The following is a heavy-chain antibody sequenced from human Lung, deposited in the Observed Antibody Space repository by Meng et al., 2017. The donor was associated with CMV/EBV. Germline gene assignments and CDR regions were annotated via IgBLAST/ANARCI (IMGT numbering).Heavy chain of an antibody. D-gene: IGHD3-10*01. V-gene: IGHV4-39*07. J-gene: IGHJ6*01. CDR1: GGSISSSSYY. CDR3: AREGTMVRGVYYYYYGMDV. Sequence: SCTVSGGSISSSSYYWGWIRQPPGRGLEWIGTIYYSGSTYYNPSLKSRVTISLDTSKNQFSLKLSSVTAADTAVYYCAREGTMVRGVYYYYYGMDVWXQGTXVNGSS. CDR2: IYYSGST.